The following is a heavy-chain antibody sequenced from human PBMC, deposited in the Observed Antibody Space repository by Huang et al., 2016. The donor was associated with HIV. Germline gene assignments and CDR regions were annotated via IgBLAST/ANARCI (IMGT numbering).Heavy chain of an antibody. D-gene: IGHD2-21*01. V-gene: IGHV3-30*03. CDR2: ISFDGSNK. CDR1: GFTFSNYA. CDR3: VIGRHDSFDV. J-gene: IGHJ3*01. Sequence: QVQLVESGGGVIQPGGSLRLSCPASGFTFSNYAMHWVRQAPGKGLEWVAVISFDGSNKQFADSVRGRFTISRDDSKNTLDLQMSSLRPEDTAVYYPVIGRHDSFDVWGQGTMVTVSS.